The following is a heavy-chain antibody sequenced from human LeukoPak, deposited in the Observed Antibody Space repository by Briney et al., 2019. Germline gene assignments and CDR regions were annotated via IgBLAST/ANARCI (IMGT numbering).Heavy chain of an antibody. CDR1: GGSISSSSYY. Sequence: SETLSLTCTVSGGSISSSSYYWGWIRQPPGKGLEWIGSIYYSGSTYYNPSLKSRVTISVDTSKNQFSLKLSSVTAAGTAVYYCARVSSGDFYRAFDIWGQGTMVTVSA. CDR2: IYYSGST. D-gene: IGHD3-22*01. V-gene: IGHV4-39*01. CDR3: ARVSSGDFYRAFDI. J-gene: IGHJ3*02.